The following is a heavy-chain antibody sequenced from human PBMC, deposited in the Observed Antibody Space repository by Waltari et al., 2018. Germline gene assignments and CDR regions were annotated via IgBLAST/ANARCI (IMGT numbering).Heavy chain of an antibody. CDR1: GSTLTELS. D-gene: IGHD3-10*01. Sequence: QVQLVQSGAELKKPGASVKVSCKVSGSTLTELSMHWVRQAPGKGLEWMGGFDREDGETIYAQKFQGRVTMTEDTSTDTAYMEMSSLRSEDTAVYYCATRVRSTMVRGGAFDIWGQGTMVTVSS. CDR3: ATRVRSTMVRGGAFDI. J-gene: IGHJ3*02. V-gene: IGHV1-24*01. CDR2: FDREDGET.